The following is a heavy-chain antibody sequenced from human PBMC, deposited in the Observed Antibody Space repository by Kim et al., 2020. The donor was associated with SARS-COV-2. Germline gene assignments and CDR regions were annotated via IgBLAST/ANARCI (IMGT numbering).Heavy chain of an antibody. CDR2: MYYIGSP. V-gene: IGHV4-59*01. D-gene: IGHD4-17*01. J-gene: IGHJ4*02. Sequence: SETLSLTCTVSGGSIGSYYWSWIRQPPGKGLEWIGYMYYIGSPNYNPSLKSRVTMSVDTSKNQFSLKLSSVTAADTAVYYCARGSKDYGDYGDFDYWGQGTVVTVSS. CDR3: ARGSKDYGDYGDFDY. CDR1: GGSIGSYY.